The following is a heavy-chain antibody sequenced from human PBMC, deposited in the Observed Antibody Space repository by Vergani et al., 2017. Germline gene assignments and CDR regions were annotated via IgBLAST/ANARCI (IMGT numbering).Heavy chain of an antibody. CDR3: ARRLGYCSSTSCLYYFDY. J-gene: IGHJ4*02. CDR1: GFTFSSYG. CDR2: LRYDGSNK. Sequence: QVQLVESGGGVVQPGGSLRLSCAASGFTFSSYGMHGVRQAPGKGLEWVAFLRYDGSNKYYADSVKGRFTISRDNSKNTLYLQMNSLRAEDTAVYYCARRLGYCSSTSCLYYFDYWGQGTLVTVSS. V-gene: IGHV3-30*02. D-gene: IGHD2-2*01.